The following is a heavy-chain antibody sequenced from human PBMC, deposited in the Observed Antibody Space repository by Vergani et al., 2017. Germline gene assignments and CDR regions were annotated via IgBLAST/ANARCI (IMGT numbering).Heavy chain of an antibody. D-gene: IGHD6-6*01. CDR3: AGPDLGRSSPRLNY. CDR1: GFTFDDYT. CDR2: ISSSSTYI. V-gene: IGHV3-21*01. Sequence: EVQLVESGGVVVQPGGSLRLSCAASGFTFDDYTMHWVRQAPGKGLEWVSSISSSSTYIYSADSVKGRFSISRDNAKNSLYLQLNSLRAEDTAVYYCAGPDLGRSSPRLNYWGQGTLVTVSS. J-gene: IGHJ4*02.